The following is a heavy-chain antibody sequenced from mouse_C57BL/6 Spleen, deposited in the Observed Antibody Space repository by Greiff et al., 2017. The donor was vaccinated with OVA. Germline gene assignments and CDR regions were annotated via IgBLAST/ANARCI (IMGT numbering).Heavy chain of an antibody. Sequence: VQLQQPGAELVKPGASVKLSCKASGYTFTSYWMHWVKQRPGQGLEWIGMIHPNSGSTNYNEKFKSKATLTVDKSSSTAYMQLSSLTSEDSAVYYCARRTGTGYFDYWGQGTTLTVSS. CDR1: GYTFTSYW. CDR3: ARRTGTGYFDY. CDR2: IHPNSGST. D-gene: IGHD4-1*01. V-gene: IGHV1-64*01. J-gene: IGHJ2*01.